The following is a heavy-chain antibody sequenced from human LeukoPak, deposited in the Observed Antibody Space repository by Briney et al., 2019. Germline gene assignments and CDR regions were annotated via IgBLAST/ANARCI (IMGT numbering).Heavy chain of an antibody. CDR1: GYTFTSYY. CDR3: ARVVTKVPYYYDSSGYYG. D-gene: IGHD3-22*01. V-gene: IGHV1-46*01. J-gene: IGHJ4*02. CDR2: INPSGGST. Sequence: ASVKVSCKASGYTFTSYYMHWVRQAPGQGLEWMGIINPSGGSTSYAQKFQGRVTMTRDTSISTAYMELSRLRSDDTAVYYCARVVTKVPYYYDSSGYYGWGQGTLVTVSS.